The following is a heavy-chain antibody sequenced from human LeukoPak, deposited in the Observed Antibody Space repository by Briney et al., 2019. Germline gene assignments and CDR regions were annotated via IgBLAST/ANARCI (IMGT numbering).Heavy chain of an antibody. Sequence: PSETLSLTCAVYGGSFSGYYWSWIRQPPGKGLEWIGEINHSGSTNYNPSLKSRVTISVDTSKNQFSLKLSSVTAADTAVYYCARGDLTVSFDYWGQGTLVTVSS. CDR2: INHSGST. V-gene: IGHV4-34*01. CDR1: GGSFSGYY. J-gene: IGHJ4*02. CDR3: ARGDLTVSFDY. D-gene: IGHD4-17*01.